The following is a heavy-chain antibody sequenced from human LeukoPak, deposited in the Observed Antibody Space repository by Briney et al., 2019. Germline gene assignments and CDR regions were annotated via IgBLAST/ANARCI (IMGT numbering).Heavy chain of an antibody. J-gene: IGHJ4*02. CDR3: ARAHDYVWGSYRYD. CDR2: MNPNSGNT. CDR1: GYTFTSYD. D-gene: IGHD3-16*02. Sequence: ASVKVSCKASGYTFTSYDINWVRQATGQGLEWMGWMNPNSGNTGYAQKFQGRVTMTRNTSISTAYMELSSLRSEDTAVYYCARAHDYVWGSYRYDWGQGTLVTVSS. V-gene: IGHV1-8*01.